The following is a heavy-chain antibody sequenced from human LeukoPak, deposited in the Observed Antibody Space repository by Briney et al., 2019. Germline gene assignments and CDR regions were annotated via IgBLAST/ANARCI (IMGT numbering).Heavy chain of an antibody. J-gene: IGHJ4*02. V-gene: IGHV4-61*02. CDR1: GGSISSGSYF. D-gene: IGHD6-13*01. CDR2: INTSGST. CDR3: AREGYTSSWYSGYYYFDY. Sequence: NPSETLSLTCTVSGGSISSGSYFWTWIRQPAGKGLEWIGRINTSGSTNYNPSLKSRVTISVDTSKNQFSLKLSSVTAADTAVFYCAREGYTSSWYSGYYYFDYWGQGTLVTVSS.